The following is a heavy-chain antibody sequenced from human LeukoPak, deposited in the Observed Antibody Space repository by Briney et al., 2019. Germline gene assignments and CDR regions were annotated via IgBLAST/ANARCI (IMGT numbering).Heavy chain of an antibody. D-gene: IGHD3-3*01. CDR2: IIPIFGTA. V-gene: IGHV1-69*05. Sequence: ASVKVFCKASGGTFSSYAISWVRQAPGQGLEWMGGIIPIFGTANYAQKFQGRVTITTDESTSTAYMELSSLRSEDTAVYYCAREVRFLEWSYAYFDYWGQGTLVTVSS. CDR3: AREVRFLEWSYAYFDY. CDR1: GGTFSSYA. J-gene: IGHJ4*02.